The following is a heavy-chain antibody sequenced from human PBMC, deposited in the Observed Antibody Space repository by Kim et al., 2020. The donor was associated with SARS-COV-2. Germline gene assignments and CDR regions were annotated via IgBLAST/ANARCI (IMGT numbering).Heavy chain of an antibody. D-gene: IGHD2-2*01. V-gene: IGHV3-30*04. CDR1: GFTFSSYA. J-gene: IGHJ4*02. CDR3: ARDALASVDYCSSTSCYDRY. CDR2: ISYDGSNK. Sequence: GGSLRLSCAASGFTFSSYAMHWVRQAPGKGLEWVAVISYDGSNKYYADSVKGRFTISRDNSKNTLYLQMNSLRAEDTAVYYCARDALASVDYCSSTSCYDRYWGQGTLVTVSS.